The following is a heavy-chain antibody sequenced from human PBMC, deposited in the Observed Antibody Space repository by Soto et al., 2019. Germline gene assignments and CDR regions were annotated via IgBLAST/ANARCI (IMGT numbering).Heavy chain of an antibody. CDR3: ARDKSYWELPPNFDY. CDR1: GFTFSDYY. V-gene: IGHV3-11*05. J-gene: IGHJ4*02. Sequence: GGSLRLSCAASGFTFSDYYMSWIRKAQGKGLEWVSYISSSSSYTNYADSVKGRFTISRDNAKNSLYLQMNSLRAEDTAVYYCARDKSYWELPPNFDYWGQGTLVTVSS. D-gene: IGHD1-26*01. CDR2: ISSSSSYT.